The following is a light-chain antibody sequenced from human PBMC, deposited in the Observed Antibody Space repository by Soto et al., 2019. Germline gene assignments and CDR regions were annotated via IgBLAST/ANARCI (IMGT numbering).Light chain of an antibody. CDR1: QSVSSY. J-gene: IGKJ3*01. Sequence: DIVLTQSPATLSLSPGERATLSCRARQSVSSYLAWYQQKPGQAPRVLIYGTSIRASGVPERFSGGGSGTDFTLTITRLEPEDFAVYYCQQYGSSLFTFGPGT. CDR3: QQYGSSLFT. CDR2: GTS. V-gene: IGKV3-20*01.